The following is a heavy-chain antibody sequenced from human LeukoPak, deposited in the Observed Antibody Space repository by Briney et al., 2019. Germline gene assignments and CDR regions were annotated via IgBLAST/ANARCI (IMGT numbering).Heavy chain of an antibody. J-gene: IGHJ4*02. CDR1: GGSISTNNW. D-gene: IGHD3-9*01. V-gene: IGHV4-4*02. CDR2: IHHSGST. CDR3: ARQALYYDILTGYFDY. Sequence: SGTLSLTCAVSGGSISTNNWWTWVRQPPGKGLEWIGEIHHSGSTDYNPSLKSRVTISPDKSKNQFSLKLSSVTAADTAVYYCARQALYYDILTGYFDYWGQGTLVTVSS.